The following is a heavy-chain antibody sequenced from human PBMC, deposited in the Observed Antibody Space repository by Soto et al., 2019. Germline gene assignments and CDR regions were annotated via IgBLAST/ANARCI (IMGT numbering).Heavy chain of an antibody. CDR2: ISGNNGNT. J-gene: IGHJ4*02. CDR3: ARVVQKYNCYDSGGYLYYFDY. CDR1: GYPFTIYG. D-gene: IGHD3-22*01. V-gene: IGHV1-18*04. Sequence: QVQLVQSGTEVKRPGASVKVSCKSSGYPFTIYGITWVRQAPGQGLEWMGWISGNNGNTNYAQNLQGRVTMTIDTSTTTAYMELRSLRSDDTAVYYCARVVQKYNCYDSGGYLYYFDYWGQGTLVTVSS.